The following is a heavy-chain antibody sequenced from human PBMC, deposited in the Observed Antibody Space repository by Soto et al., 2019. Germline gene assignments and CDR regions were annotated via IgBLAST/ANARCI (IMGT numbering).Heavy chain of an antibody. J-gene: IGHJ5*02. CDR2: LYWDDDK. V-gene: IGHV2-5*02. Sequence: QITLKESGPTRVRPTQTLTLTCTFSGVSLTTSGVGVGWIRQPPGKALEWLAELYWDDDKRYSPSLRSRLTITTDTSKNQMVLTMHNMDPVDTATYHCAHTHCRGMVPWFDPWGQGTLVTVSS. D-gene: IGHD2-8*01. CDR1: GVSLTTSGVG. CDR3: AHTHCRGMVPWFDP.